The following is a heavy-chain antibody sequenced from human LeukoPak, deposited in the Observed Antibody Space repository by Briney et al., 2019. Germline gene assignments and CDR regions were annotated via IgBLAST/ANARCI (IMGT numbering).Heavy chain of an antibody. V-gene: IGHV4-39*01. Sequence: SETLSLTCTVSGGSISSNNYYRGWIRQPPGKGLEWIGSIYYGGYTYYNPSLKSRVTISVDTSKNQFSLKLSSVAAADTAIYYCQSRFLEWLLDYWGQGTLVTVSS. CDR3: QSRFLEWLLDY. D-gene: IGHD3-3*01. J-gene: IGHJ4*02. CDR2: IYYGGYT. CDR1: GGSISSNNYY.